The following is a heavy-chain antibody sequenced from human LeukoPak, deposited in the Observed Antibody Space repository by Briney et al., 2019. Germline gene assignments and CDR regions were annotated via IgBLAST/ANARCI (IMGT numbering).Heavy chain of an antibody. D-gene: IGHD1-26*01. CDR3: ARQKGRRSKYNLFDP. CDR1: GGSFSGYY. Sequence: PSETLSLTCAVYGGSFSGYYWSWIRQPPGKGLEWIGEINHSGSTNYNPSLKSRVTISVDTSKNQFSLKLSSVTAADTAVYYCARQKGRRSKYNLFDPWGQGTLVTVSS. CDR2: INHSGST. V-gene: IGHV4-34*01. J-gene: IGHJ5*02.